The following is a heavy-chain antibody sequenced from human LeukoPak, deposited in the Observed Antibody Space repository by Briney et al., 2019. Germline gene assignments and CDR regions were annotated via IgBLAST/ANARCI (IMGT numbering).Heavy chain of an antibody. Sequence: SETLSLTCAVSGGSISSGSYSWSWIRQPPGKGLEWIVYIFYTGSTYYNPSLKSRVTISVDTSKNQFSLNLSSVTAADTAVYYCARGSGSTASNDAFDIWGQGTMVTVSS. V-gene: IGHV4-30-4*07. D-gene: IGHD3-10*01. CDR3: ARGSGSTASNDAFDI. CDR2: IFYTGST. CDR1: GGSISSGSYS. J-gene: IGHJ3*02.